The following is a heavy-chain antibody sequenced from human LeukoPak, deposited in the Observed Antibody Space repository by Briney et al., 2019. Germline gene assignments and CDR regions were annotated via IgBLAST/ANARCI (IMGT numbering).Heavy chain of an antibody. J-gene: IGHJ3*02. CDR2: IYYSGST. V-gene: IGHV4-59*11. CDR3: ARASLRYFDWLPPVDAFDI. D-gene: IGHD3-9*01. Sequence: KPSETLSLTCTVSGGSISSHYWSWIRQPPGKGLEWIGYIYYSGSTNYNPSLKSRVTISVDTSKNQFSLKLSSVIAADTAVYYCARASLRYFDWLPPVDAFDIWGQGTMVTVSS. CDR1: GGSISSHY.